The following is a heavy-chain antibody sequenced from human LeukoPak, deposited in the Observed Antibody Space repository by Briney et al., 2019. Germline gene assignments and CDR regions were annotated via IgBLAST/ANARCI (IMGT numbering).Heavy chain of an antibody. CDR2: IYYSGST. D-gene: IGHD5-18*01. V-gene: IGHV4-31*03. Sequence: SQTLSLTCTVSGGSISSGDYYWSWIRQHPGKGLEWIGYIYYSGSTYYNPSLKSRVTISVDTSKNQFSLKLSSVTAADTAVYYCARESDPRRGYSYGPLTYYFDYWGQGTLVTVSS. CDR1: GGSISSGDYY. J-gene: IGHJ4*02. CDR3: ARESDPRRGYSYGPLTYYFDY.